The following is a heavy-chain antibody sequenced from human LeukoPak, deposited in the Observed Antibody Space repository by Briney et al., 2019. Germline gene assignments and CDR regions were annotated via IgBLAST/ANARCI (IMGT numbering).Heavy chain of an antibody. CDR1: GGSISSSSYY. V-gene: IGHV4-61*02. CDR3: ATTSRPPYGDFDY. J-gene: IGHJ4*02. Sequence: KSSETLSLTCTVSGGSISSSSYYWSWIRQPAGKGLEWIGRIYTSGSTNYNPSLKSRVTMSVDTSKNQFSLKLSSVTAADTAVYYCATTSRPPYGDFDYWGQGTLVTVSS. CDR2: IYTSGST. D-gene: IGHD4-17*01.